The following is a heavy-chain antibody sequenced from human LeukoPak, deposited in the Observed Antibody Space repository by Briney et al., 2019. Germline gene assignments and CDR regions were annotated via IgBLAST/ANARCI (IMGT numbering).Heavy chain of an antibody. CDR1: GFTFSSYD. J-gene: IGHJ5*02. Sequence: GGSLRLSCAASGFTFSSYDMHWVRQATGKGLEWVSAIGTAGDTYYPGSVKGRFTISRENAKNSLYLQMNSLRAGDTAVYYCARGAHSYDFWSGYYSDWFDPWGQGTLATVSS. CDR3: ARGAHSYDFWSGYYSDWFDP. D-gene: IGHD3-3*01. CDR2: IGTAGDT. V-gene: IGHV3-13*01.